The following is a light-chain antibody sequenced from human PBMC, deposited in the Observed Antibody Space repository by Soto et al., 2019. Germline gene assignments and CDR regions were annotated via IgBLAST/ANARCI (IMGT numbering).Light chain of an antibody. CDR3: QQYASFPPLT. CDR1: QDISNF. Sequence: DLLMTQSPSSLSASVGDRVTITCQASQDISNFLNWYQQKPGKAPNLLIFDASNLETGVPPRFSGSGSGTDFTLTISSLQPEDIATYYCQQYASFPPLTFGGGTKVEIK. J-gene: IGKJ4*01. CDR2: DAS. V-gene: IGKV1-33*01.